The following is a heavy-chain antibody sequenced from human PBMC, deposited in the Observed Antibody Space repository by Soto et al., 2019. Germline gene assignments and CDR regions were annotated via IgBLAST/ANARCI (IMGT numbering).Heavy chain of an antibody. CDR3: TTDRLALKGYCSGGSCHNAFDI. V-gene: IGHV3-15*01. Sequence: PGGSLRLSCAASGFTFRNAWISWVRQAPGKGLEWVGRIKSKTDGGTTDYAAPVKGRFTISRDDSKNTLYLQMNSLKTEDTAVYYCTTDRLALKGYCSGGSCHNAFDIWGQGTMVTVSS. CDR2: IKSKTDGGTT. CDR1: GFTFRNAW. D-gene: IGHD2-15*01. J-gene: IGHJ3*02.